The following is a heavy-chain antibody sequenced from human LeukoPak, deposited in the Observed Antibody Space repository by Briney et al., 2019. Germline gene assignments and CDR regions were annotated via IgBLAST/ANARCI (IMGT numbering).Heavy chain of an antibody. D-gene: IGHD5-18*01. CDR3: AKDMWIQLWCAFDI. J-gene: IGHJ3*02. CDR2: INPSGGGT. V-gene: IGHV1-46*01. CDR1: GYTFTTFY. Sequence: ASVKVSCKASGYTFTTFYMHWVRQAPGQGLEWMGIINPSGGGTSYAQKLQGRVTMTRDTSTSTVYMELSSLRSEDTAVYYCAKDMWIQLWCAFDIWGQGTMVTVSS.